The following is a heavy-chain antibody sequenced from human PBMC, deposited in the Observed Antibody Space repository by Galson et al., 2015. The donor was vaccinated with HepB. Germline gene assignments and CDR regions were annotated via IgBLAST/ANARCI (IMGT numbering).Heavy chain of an antibody. CDR1: GYTFTSYA. V-gene: IGHV1-3*01. CDR3: ARNRDYGDYAPEGY. D-gene: IGHD4-17*01. CDR2: INAGNGNT. Sequence: SVKVSCKASGYTFTSYAMHWVRQAPGQRLEWMGWINAGNGNTKYSQKFQGRVTITRDTSASTAYMELSSLRSEDTAVYYCARNRDYGDYAPEGYWGQGTLVTVSS. J-gene: IGHJ4*02.